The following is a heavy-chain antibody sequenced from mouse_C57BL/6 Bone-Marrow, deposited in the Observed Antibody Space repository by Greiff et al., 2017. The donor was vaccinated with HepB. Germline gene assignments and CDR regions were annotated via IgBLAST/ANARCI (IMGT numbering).Heavy chain of an antibody. CDR1: GFSLTSYG. CDR3: ASCIYYGNLRRAMDY. CDR2: IWGVGST. V-gene: IGHV2-6*01. Sequence: VKLVESGPGLVAPSQSLSITCTVSGFSLTSYGVDWVRQSPGKGLEWLGVIWGVGSTNYNSALKSSLNISTDNYKCQVFLNMNSLQTDDTAMYYCASCIYYGNLRRAMDYWGQGTSVTVSS. J-gene: IGHJ4*01. D-gene: IGHD2-1*01.